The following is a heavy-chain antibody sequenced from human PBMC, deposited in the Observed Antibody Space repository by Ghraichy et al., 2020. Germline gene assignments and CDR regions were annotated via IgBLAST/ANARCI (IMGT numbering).Heavy chain of an antibody. CDR3: AHTSRVANYYGSDGYEYHYFYYGMDV. CDR2: IYWDDDK. V-gene: IGHV2-5*02. CDR1: GFSLSSGVG. J-gene: IGHJ6*02. D-gene: IGHD3-22*01. Sequence: SGPTLAKPTQTLTLTCTFSGFSLSSGVGVGWIRQPPGKALEWLALIYWDDDKRYSSSLKSRLTISKDTSKNQVVLAMTNMDPVDTATYYCAHTSRVANYYGSDGYEYHYFYYGMDVWGQGTTVTVSS.